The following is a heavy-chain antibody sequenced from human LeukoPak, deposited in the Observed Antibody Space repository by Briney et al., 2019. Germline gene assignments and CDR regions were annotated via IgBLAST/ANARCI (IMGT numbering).Heavy chain of an antibody. D-gene: IGHD3-22*01. CDR2: ISGSGGST. J-gene: IGHJ3*02. CDR1: GFTFSSYA. V-gene: IGHV3-23*01. Sequence: GGSLRLSCAASGFTFSSYAMSWDRQAPGKGLEWVSAISGSGGSTYYADSVKGRFTISRDNSKNTLYLQMNSLRAEDTAVYYCAKDKPGPYYYDSSGYYESDAFDIWGQGTMVTVSS. CDR3: AKDKPGPYYYDSSGYYESDAFDI.